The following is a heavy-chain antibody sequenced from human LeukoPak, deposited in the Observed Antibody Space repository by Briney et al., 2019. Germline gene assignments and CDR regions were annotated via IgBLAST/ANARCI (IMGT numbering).Heavy chain of an antibody. CDR1: GGSISSYY. D-gene: IGHD6-19*01. V-gene: IGHV4-59*01. CDR2: IYYSGST. J-gene: IGHJ4*02. Sequence: PSETLSLTCTVSGGSISSYYWSWIRQPPGKGLEWIGYIYYSGSTNYNPSLKSRVTISVDTSKNQFSLKLSSVTAADTAVYYCASSGWYNYFDYWGQGTLVTVSS. CDR3: ASSGWYNYFDY.